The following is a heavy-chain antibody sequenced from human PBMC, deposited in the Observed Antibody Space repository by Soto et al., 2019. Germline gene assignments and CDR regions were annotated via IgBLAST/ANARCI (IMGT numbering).Heavy chain of an antibody. CDR3: ARESGTTYTPDY. J-gene: IGHJ4*02. D-gene: IGHD1-7*01. Sequence: QVQLVQSGAEVKKPGASVKVSCTASGYTFTTYGISWVRQAPGQGLEWMGWIRAYNGHTNYAQKLQGRVTMTTDTSTSTAYMELRSLRSDDTAVYYWARESGTTYTPDYWGQGTLVTVSS. V-gene: IGHV1-18*04. CDR2: IRAYNGHT. CDR1: GYTFTTYG.